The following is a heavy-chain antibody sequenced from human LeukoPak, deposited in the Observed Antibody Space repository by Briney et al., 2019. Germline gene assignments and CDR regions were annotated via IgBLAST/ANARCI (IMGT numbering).Heavy chain of an antibody. CDR1: GFTFSSYG. D-gene: IGHD5-12*01. CDR2: ISYDGSNQ. J-gene: IGHJ4*02. CDR3: AKEGFWTSGYDSKELDY. V-gene: IGHV3-30*18. Sequence: GRSLRLSCAASGFTFSSYGMHWVRQAPGKGLEWVALISYDGSNQYYADSVKGRFTISRDNSKNTLYLQMNSLRAEDTAVYYCAKEGFWTSGYDSKELDYWGQGTLVTVSS.